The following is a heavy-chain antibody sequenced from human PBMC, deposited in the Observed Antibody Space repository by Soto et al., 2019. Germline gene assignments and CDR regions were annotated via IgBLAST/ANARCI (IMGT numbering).Heavy chain of an antibody. J-gene: IGHJ5*02. CDR2: ISAYNGNT. V-gene: IGHV1-18*01. CDR1: GYTFTSYG. CDR3: ARDYGFGELFDP. Sequence: QVQLVQSGAEVKKPGASVKVSCKASGYTFTSYGISWVRQAPGQGLEWMGWISAYNGNTNYAQKLKGXLXXXTXXTASTAYTQLRSLRSADTAVYYRARDYGFGELFDPWGQGTLVTVAS. D-gene: IGHD3-10*01.